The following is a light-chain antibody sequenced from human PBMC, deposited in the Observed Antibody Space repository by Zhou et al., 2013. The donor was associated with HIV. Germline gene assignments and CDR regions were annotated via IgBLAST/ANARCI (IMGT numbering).Light chain of an antibody. CDR2: NVS. J-gene: IGLJ1*01. V-gene: IGLV2-14*03. CDR3: SSYTASSTFXV. Sequence: QSALTQPASVSGSPGQSITISCTGTSSDVGGYNYVSWYQQHPGRAPKVLICNVSKRPSGVSNRFSGSKSGNTASLTISGLQAEDEADYYCSSYTASSTFXVFGSGTKVSVL. CDR1: SSDVGGYNY.